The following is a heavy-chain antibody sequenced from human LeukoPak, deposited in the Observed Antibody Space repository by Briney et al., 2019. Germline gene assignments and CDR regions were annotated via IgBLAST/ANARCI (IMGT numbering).Heavy chain of an antibody. J-gene: IGHJ4*02. CDR2: ISAYNGNT. CDR3: ARDSLGDYVWGSYRHDFDY. V-gene: IGHV1-18*01. D-gene: IGHD3-16*02. CDR1: GYTFTSYG. Sequence: GASVKVSCKASGYTFTSYGISWVRQAPGQGLEWMGWISAYNGNTNYAQKLQGRVTMTTDTSTSTAYMELRSLRSDDTAAYYCARDSLGDYVWGSYRHDFDYWGQGTLVTVSS.